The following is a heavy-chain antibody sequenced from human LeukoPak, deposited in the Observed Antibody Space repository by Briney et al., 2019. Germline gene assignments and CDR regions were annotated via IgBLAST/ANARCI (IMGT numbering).Heavy chain of an antibody. CDR1: GFTFSGSA. V-gene: IGHV3-73*01. Sequence: PGGSLGLSCAASGFTFSGSAMHWVRQASGKGLEWVGRIRSKANSYATAYAASVKGRFTISRDDSKNTAYLQMNSLKTEDTAVYYCTRPVVGATKDFDYWGQGTLVTVSS. CDR3: TRPVVGATKDFDY. J-gene: IGHJ4*02. CDR2: IRSKANSYAT. D-gene: IGHD1-26*01.